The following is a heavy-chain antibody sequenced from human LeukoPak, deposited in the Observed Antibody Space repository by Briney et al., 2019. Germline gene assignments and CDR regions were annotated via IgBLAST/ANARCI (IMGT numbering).Heavy chain of an antibody. V-gene: IGHV1-18*01. J-gene: IGHJ4*02. CDR2: ISAYNGNT. CDR3: ARGSPPRRNYDSRGYYSYYFDY. Sequence: ASVKVSCKASGYTFTSFGISWVRQAPGQGLEWMGWISAYNGNTHYAQKLQGRVTMTTDTSTSTVYMELRSLRSDDTAVYYCARGSPPRRNYDSRGYYSYYFDYWGQGTLVTVSS. D-gene: IGHD3-22*01. CDR1: GYTFTSFG.